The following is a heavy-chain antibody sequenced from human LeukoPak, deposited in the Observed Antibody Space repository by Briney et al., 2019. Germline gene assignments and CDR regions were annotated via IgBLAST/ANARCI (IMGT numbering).Heavy chain of an antibody. Sequence: PGGSLRLSCAASGFTFSSYAMHWVRQAPGKGLEYVSAISSNGGSTYYANSVKGRFTISRDNSKNTLYLQMGSLRAEDMAVYYCARGCIVAKFDPWGQGTLVTVSS. CDR3: ARGCIVAKFDP. J-gene: IGHJ5*02. CDR1: GFTFSSYA. D-gene: IGHD5-12*01. V-gene: IGHV3-64*01. CDR2: ISSNGGST.